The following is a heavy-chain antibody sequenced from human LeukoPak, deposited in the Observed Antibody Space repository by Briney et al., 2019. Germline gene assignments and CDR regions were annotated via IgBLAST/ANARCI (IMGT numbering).Heavy chain of an antibody. CDR3: AMSYQTDHAFDI. J-gene: IGHJ3*02. D-gene: IGHD2-2*01. Sequence: SQTLSLTCAISGDSVSSNSAAWNWIKQSPSRGLEWLGRTYYRSKWYNDYAVSVKSRITINPDTSKNQFSLQLNSVTPEDTAVYYCAMSYQTDHAFDIWGQGTMVTVSS. CDR1: GDSVSSNSAA. V-gene: IGHV6-1*01. CDR2: TYYRSKWYN.